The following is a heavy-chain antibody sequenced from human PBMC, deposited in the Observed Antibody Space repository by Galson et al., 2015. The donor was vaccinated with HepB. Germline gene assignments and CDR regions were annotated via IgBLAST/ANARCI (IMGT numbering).Heavy chain of an antibody. Sequence: SLRLSCAASRFSFSDDYMSWIRQAPGKGLEWVSYITSSDTTTYYADSVTGRFTISRDNAKNSLFLQMNSLRAEDTAVYYCARSRPGRPYLDYWGPGTLVTVSS. CDR1: RFSFSDDY. J-gene: IGHJ4*02. CDR3: ARSRPGRPYLDY. CDR2: ITSSDTTT. V-gene: IGHV3-11*01. D-gene: IGHD6-6*01.